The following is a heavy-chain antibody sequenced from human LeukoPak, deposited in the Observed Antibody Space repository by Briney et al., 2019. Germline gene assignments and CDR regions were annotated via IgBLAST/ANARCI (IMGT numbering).Heavy chain of an antibody. Sequence: SETLSLTCTVSGGXISGFHWRWIRQPPGKGLEWIGYIYYSGSTYYNPSLESRVSISVDTSQNQFSLKLSSVTAADTAVYYCARAPSGYYGSGSYYGRYYFDYRGQGTLVTVSS. CDR1: GGXISGFH. V-gene: IGHV4-59*08. J-gene: IGHJ4*02. CDR2: IYYSGST. CDR3: ARAPSGYYGSGSYYGRYYFDY. D-gene: IGHD3-10*01.